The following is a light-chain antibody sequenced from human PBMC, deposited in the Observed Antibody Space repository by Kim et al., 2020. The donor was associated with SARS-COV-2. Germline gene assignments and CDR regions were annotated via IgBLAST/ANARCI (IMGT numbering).Light chain of an antibody. CDR2: IAS. CDR3: QQANSFPLT. CDR1: QGIRSW. Sequence: DIQMTQSPSSVSASVGDRVTITCRASQGIRSWLAWYQRKSGKAPKLLIFIASNLQSGVPSRFSGSGSGTDFTLTISSLQPEDFATYYCQQANSFPLTFGGGTKVDIK. V-gene: IGKV1-12*01. J-gene: IGKJ4*01.